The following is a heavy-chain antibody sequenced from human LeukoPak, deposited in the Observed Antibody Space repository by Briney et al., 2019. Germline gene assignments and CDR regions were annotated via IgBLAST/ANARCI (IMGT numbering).Heavy chain of an antibody. Sequence: PSETLSLTCTVSGGSISNYYRSWIRQPPGKGLEWIGYIYYSGSTNYNPSLKSRVTISVDTSKNQFSLKLSSVTAADTAVYYCASSSGWSRGFDYWGQGTLVTVSS. D-gene: IGHD6-19*01. CDR3: ASSSGWSRGFDY. CDR1: GGSISNYY. J-gene: IGHJ4*02. CDR2: IYYSGST. V-gene: IGHV4-59*01.